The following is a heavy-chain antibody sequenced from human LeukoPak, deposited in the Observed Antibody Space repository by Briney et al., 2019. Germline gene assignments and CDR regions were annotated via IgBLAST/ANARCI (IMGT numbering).Heavy chain of an antibody. V-gene: IGHV1-46*01. CDR1: GYTFTSYY. Sequence: GASVKVSCKASGYTFTSYYMHWVRQAPGQGLEWMGIINPSGGSTSYAQKFQGRVTITSDTSTSTVYMELSSLRCGDTALYYCARGGRSSQGGYWVGGSLVGVPS. J-gene: IGHJ4*02. CDR2: INPSGGST. D-gene: IGHD6-6*01. CDR3: ARGGRSSQGGY.